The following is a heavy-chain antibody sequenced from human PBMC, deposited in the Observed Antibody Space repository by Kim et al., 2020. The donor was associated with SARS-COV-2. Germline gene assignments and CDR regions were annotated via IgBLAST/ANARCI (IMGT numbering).Heavy chain of an antibody. CDR1: GFTFSSYA. CDR2: ISYDGSNK. CDR3: ARGRGGSYYFYDY. Sequence: GGSLRLSCAASGFTFSSYAMHWVRQAPGKGLEWVAVISYDGSNKYYADSVKGRFTISRDNSKNTLYLQMNSLRAEDTAVYYCARGRGGSYYFYDYWGQGTLAT. V-gene: IGHV3-30*04. D-gene: IGHD1-26*01. J-gene: IGHJ4*02.